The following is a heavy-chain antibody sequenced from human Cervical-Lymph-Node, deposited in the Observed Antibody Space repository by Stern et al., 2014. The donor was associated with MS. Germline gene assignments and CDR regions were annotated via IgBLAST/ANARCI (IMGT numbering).Heavy chain of an antibody. V-gene: IGHV1-69*01. J-gene: IGHJ4*02. Sequence: QVQLVQSGTAVKKPGSSVKVSCKASGGTFSINTISWVRPAPGQGLDLMGGIIPMFGTPNYAQKFQGRVTTTADESTSTAYLELSRLTSQDTAVYFCVTYQGGIAVYWGQGTLVTVSS. CDR1: GGTFSINT. CDR2: IIPMFGTP. D-gene: IGHD6-19*01. CDR3: VTYQGGIAVY.